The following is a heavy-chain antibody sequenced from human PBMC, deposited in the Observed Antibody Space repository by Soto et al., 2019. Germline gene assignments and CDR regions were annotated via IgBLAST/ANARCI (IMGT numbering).Heavy chain of an antibody. J-gene: IGHJ6*04. CDR1: GYTFTSYG. V-gene: IGHV1-18*04. CDR2: ISAYNGNT. D-gene: IGHD3-3*01. Sequence: ASVKVSCKASGYTFTSYGISWVRQAPGQGLEWMGWISAYNGNTNYAQKLQGRVTMTTDTSTSTAYMELRSLRSDDTAVYYCARDRRSRYDFWSGYGYYYYGIDVWDKGTTVTVSS. CDR3: ARDRRSRYDFWSGYGYYYYGIDV.